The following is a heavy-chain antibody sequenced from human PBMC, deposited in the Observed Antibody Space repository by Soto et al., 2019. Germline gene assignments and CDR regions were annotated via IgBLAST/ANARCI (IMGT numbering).Heavy chain of an antibody. CDR3: ARATGHYYYGMDV. CDR1: GFAFSLYG. Sequence: GGSQRLSCAASGFAFSLYGIHWVRQAPGKGLEWLAIIWYDGSDKYYADSVKGRFTISRDNSKNTLYLQMSSLRAEDTAVYYCARATGHYYYGMDVWGQGTTVTVSS. CDR2: IWYDGSDK. J-gene: IGHJ6*02. V-gene: IGHV3-33*01.